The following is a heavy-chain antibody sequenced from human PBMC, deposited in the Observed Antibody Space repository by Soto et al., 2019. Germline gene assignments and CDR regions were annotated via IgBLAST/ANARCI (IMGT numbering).Heavy chain of an antibody. CDR3: ATALSDFWSGYYLGPNWFDP. V-gene: IGHV1-24*01. CDR1: GYTLTELS. D-gene: IGHD3-3*01. Sequence: ASVKVSCKVSGYTLTELSMHWARQAPGKGLEWMGGFDPEDGETIYAQKFQGRVTMTEDTSTDTAYMELSSLRSEDTAVYYCATALSDFWSGYYLGPNWFDPWGQGTLVTVSS. J-gene: IGHJ5*02. CDR2: FDPEDGET.